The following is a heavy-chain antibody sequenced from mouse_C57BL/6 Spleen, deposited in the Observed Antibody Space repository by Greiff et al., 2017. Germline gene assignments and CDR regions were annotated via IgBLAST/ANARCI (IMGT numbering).Heavy chain of an antibody. CDR3: AVGGTTDYFDY. CDR1: GYTFTSYW. Sequence: QVQLQQSGAELVMPGASVKLSCKASGYTFTSYWMHWVKQRPGQGLEWIGEIDPSDSYTNYNQKFKGKSTLTVDKSSSTAYMQLSSLTSEDSAVYYCAVGGTTDYFDYWGQGTTLTVSS. J-gene: IGHJ2*01. V-gene: IGHV1-69*01. CDR2: IDPSDSYT. D-gene: IGHD1-1*01.